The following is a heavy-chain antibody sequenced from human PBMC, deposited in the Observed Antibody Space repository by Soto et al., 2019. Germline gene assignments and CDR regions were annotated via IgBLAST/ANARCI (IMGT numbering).Heavy chain of an antibody. D-gene: IGHD4-17*01. J-gene: IGHJ4*02. CDR1: GFTFSSYA. V-gene: IGHV3-23*01. Sequence: EVQLLESGGDLVQPGGSLRLSCAASGFTFSSYAMSWVRQAPGKGLEWVSALSAGGTSAYYTVSVEGRFTISRDNSKNILYLQMNSLKADDTAVYYCARGTYGDYDCWGQGTLVTVSS. CDR3: ARGTYGDYDC. CDR2: LSAGGTSA.